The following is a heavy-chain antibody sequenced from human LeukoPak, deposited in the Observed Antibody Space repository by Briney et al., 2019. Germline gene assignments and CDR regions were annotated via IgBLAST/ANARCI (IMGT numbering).Heavy chain of an antibody. CDR1: GFSFSIYS. CDR2: ILTSDYLH. V-gene: IGHV3-21*01. CDR3: ARVQLGVFDY. Sequence: GGSLRLSCSASGFSFSIYSMHWVRQAPGKGLEWVSSILTSDYLHSADAVKGRFTISRDNAKKVLYLQMNSLRVEDSAVYFCARVQLGVFDYWGQGILVTVSS. D-gene: IGHD2-2*01. J-gene: IGHJ4*02.